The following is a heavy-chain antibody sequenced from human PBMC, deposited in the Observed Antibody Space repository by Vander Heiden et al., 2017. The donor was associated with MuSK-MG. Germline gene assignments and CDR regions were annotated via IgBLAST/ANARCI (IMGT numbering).Heavy chain of an antibody. CDR1: GFTFSSYA. CDR3: AKEGGIESVCYYGGGDWFDP. D-gene: IGHD1-26*01. V-gene: IGHV3-23*04. J-gene: IGHJ5*02. Sequence: EVQLVESGGGLVQPGGSLRLSCAASGFTFSSYAMSWVRQAPGKGLEWVSAISGSGGSTYYADSVKGRFTIARDNSKNTLYLQMNSMRAEETPLYYCAKEGGIESVCYYGGGDWFDPWGQGTLVTVSS. CDR2: ISGSGGST.